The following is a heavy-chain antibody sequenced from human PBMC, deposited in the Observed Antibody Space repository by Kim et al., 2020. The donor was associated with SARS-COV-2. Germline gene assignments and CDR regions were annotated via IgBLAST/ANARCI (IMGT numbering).Heavy chain of an antibody. J-gene: IGHJ6*02. Sequence: SETLSLICAVYGGSFSGYYWSWIRQPPGKGLEWIGEINHSGSTNYNPSLKSRVTISVDTSKNQFSLKLSSVTAAGTAVYYCARVIAAARGGYYYYYYGMDVWGQGTTVTVSS. CDR1: GGSFSGYY. D-gene: IGHD6-13*01. CDR3: ARVIAAARGGYYYYYYGMDV. V-gene: IGHV4-34*01. CDR2: INHSGST.